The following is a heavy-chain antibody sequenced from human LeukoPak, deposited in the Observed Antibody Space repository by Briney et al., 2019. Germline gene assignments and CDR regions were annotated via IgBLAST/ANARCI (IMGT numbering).Heavy chain of an antibody. CDR3: ARSQYNLNWFDP. Sequence: GGSLRLSCAASGFTFSSCGMHWVRQAPGEGLEGVEVIWYDGSNKYYADSVKGRFTISRDNSKNTLYLQMNSLRAEDTAVYYCARSQYNLNWFDPWGQGTLVTVSS. J-gene: IGHJ5*02. V-gene: IGHV3-33*01. CDR1: GFTFSSCG. CDR2: IWYDGSNK. D-gene: IGHD1-20*01.